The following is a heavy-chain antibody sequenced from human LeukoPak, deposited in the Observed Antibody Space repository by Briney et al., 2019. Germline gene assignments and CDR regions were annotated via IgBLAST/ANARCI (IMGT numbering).Heavy chain of an antibody. Sequence: TSETLSLTCTVSGGSISSYYWSWIRQPPGKGLEWIGYIYYSGSTNYNPSLKSRVTISVDTSKNQFSLKLSSVTAADTAVYYCARGLGYWYFDLWGRGTLVTVSS. J-gene: IGHJ2*01. V-gene: IGHV4-59*01. CDR3: ARGLGYWYFDL. CDR1: GGSISSYY. CDR2: IYYSGST. D-gene: IGHD2-21*01.